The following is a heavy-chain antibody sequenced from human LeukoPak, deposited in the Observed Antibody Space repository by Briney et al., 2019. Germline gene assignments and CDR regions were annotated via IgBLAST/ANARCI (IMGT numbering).Heavy chain of an antibody. V-gene: IGHV3-30-3*01. D-gene: IGHD3-16*01. CDR1: GFTFSSYA. CDR2: ISYDGSNK. Sequence: PGGSLRLSCAASGFTFSSYAMHWVRQAPGKGREGVAVISYDGSNKYYADSVKGRFTISRDNSKNTLYLQMNSLRAEDTAVYYCAREDRLRWYFDLWGRGTLVTVSS. J-gene: IGHJ2*01. CDR3: AREDRLRWYFDL.